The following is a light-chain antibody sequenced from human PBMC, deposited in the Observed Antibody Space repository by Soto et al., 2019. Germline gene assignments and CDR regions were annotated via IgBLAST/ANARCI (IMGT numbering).Light chain of an antibody. CDR2: WAS. Sequence: DIVMTQSPDSLAVSLGERATINCKSIQSGFYNSKNTYYLAWYQLKPRQPPKLLIYWASTGESGVPDRFSGSGSGTDFTLTISSLQAEDVAIYHCQQYYVIPLTFGGGTKVEIK. CDR3: QQYYVIPLT. CDR1: QSGFYNSKNTYY. V-gene: IGKV4-1*01. J-gene: IGKJ4*01.